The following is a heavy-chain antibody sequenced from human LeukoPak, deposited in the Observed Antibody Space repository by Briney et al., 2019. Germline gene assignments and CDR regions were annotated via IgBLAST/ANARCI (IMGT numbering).Heavy chain of an antibody. CDR1: GDSISSSSHY. CDR2: ASYSGSA. CDR3: AREARFSSWTNFDY. D-gene: IGHD6-13*01. J-gene: IGHJ4*02. Sequence: SETLSLTCNVSGDSISSSSHYWGWIRQPPGKGLEWLGIASYSGSAYYNPSLKSRVTISTDTSENQFSLRLTSVTAADTAVYYCAREARFSSWTNFDYWGQGTLVTVSS. V-gene: IGHV4-39*07.